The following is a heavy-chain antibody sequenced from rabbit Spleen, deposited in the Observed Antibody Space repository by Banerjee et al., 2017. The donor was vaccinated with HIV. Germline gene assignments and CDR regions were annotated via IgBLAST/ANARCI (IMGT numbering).Heavy chain of an antibody. J-gene: IGHJ6*01. CDR3: ARDTGSSFSTYGMDL. CDR1: GFSFSSDYD. D-gene: IGHD8-1*01. CDR2: INAVTGKP. Sequence: QSLEESGGGLVKPGASLTLTCKASGFSFSSDYDMCWVRQAPGKGLEWIACINAVTGKPVYATWAKGRFTISKTSSTTVTLQMTSLTAGDTATYFCARDTGSSFSTYGMDLWGQGTLVTVS. V-gene: IGHV1S40*01.